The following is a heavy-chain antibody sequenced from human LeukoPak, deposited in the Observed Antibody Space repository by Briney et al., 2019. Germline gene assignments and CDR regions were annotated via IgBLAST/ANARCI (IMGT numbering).Heavy chain of an antibody. V-gene: IGHV3-74*01. D-gene: IGHD3-22*01. J-gene: IGHJ1*01. CDR2: VKSDGST. Sequence: GGSLRLSCAASGFTFSSYWMHWVRHAPGKGLVWVSRVKSDGSTNYADSVKGRFTISRDNAKNTLSLQMNSLRAEDTGVYYCARAPSEIGGYYPEYFRHWGQGTLVTVSS. CDR3: ARAPSEIGGYYPEYFRH. CDR1: GFTFSSYW.